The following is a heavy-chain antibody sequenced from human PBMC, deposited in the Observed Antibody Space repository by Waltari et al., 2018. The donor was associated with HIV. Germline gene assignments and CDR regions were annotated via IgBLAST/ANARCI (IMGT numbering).Heavy chain of an antibody. J-gene: IGHJ4*02. CDR2: INPSGERT. CDR3: ARGFSGFDY. Sequence: QVQLVQSGAEVKKPGASVKVSCKASGYTFTRYYMHWVRQAPGQGLEWMGVINPSGERTVYAQKFQGRVTMTRDASTSTVYMVRSTLRSEDTAVYYCARGFSGFDYWGQGTLITVSS. CDR1: GYTFTRYY. V-gene: IGHV1-46*01.